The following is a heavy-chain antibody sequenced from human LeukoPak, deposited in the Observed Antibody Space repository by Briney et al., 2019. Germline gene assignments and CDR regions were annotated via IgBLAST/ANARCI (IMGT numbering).Heavy chain of an antibody. CDR3: AKASLIIADLYAFDV. Sequence: GGSLRLSCEASGFTFSNHAMNSVRQAPGKGLEWVSGLSGSGDTTKHADSVKGRFAISRVNARNTMYLQMISLRAADTAVYYCAKASLIIADLYAFDVWGRGTMVTVSS. V-gene: IGHV3-23*01. J-gene: IGHJ3*01. D-gene: IGHD3-9*01. CDR2: LSGSGDTT. CDR1: GFTFSNHA.